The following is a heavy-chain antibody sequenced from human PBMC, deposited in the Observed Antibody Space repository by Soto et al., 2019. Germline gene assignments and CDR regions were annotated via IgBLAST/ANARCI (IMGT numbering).Heavy chain of an antibody. D-gene: IGHD6-13*01. J-gene: IGHJ5*02. V-gene: IGHV1-2*04. CDR2: INPNSGGT. CDR3: ARGPGYSSSWYGGWFDP. CDR1: GYTFTGYY. Sequence: ASVKVSCKASGYTFTGYYMHWVRQAPGQGLEWMGWINPNSGGTNYAQKFQGWVTMTRDTSISTAYMELSRLRSDDTAVYYCARGPGYSSSWYGGWFDPWGQGTLVTVSS.